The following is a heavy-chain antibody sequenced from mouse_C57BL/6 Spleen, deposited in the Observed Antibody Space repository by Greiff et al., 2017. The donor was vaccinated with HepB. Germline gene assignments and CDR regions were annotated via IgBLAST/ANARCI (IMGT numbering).Heavy chain of an antibody. CDR2: IRNKANGYTT. J-gene: IGHJ2*01. CDR3: ARYEDYYYFDY. V-gene: IGHV7-3*01. D-gene: IGHD1-1*01. CDR1: GFTFTDYY. Sequence: EVQGVESGGGLVQPGGSLSLSCAASGFTFTDYYMSWVRQPPGKALEWLGFIRNKANGYTTEYSASVKGRFTISRDNSQSILYLQMNALRAEDSATYYCARYEDYYYFDYWGQGTTLTVSS.